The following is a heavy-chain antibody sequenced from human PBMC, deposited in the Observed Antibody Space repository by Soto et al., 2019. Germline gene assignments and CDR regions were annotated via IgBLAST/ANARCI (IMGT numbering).Heavy chain of an antibody. J-gene: IGHJ4*02. CDR1: GFTFSFYT. V-gene: IGHV3-21*05. CDR2: FGGSAAYI. Sequence: GSLRLSCVASGFTFSFYTFNWVRQAPGKGLEWISYFGGSAAYIYYADSVKGRFTISRDDAKSSLYLQMNSLRVEDTAVYFCVRDHAWAFDSWGQGTQVTVSS. CDR3: VRDHAWAFDS. D-gene: IGHD2-2*01.